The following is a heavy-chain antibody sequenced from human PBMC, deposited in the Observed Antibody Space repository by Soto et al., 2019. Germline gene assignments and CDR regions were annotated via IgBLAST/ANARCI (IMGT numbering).Heavy chain of an antibody. J-gene: IGHJ5*02. CDR2: IIPIFGTA. CDR1: GGTFSSYA. D-gene: IGHD3-22*01. Sequence: QVQLVQSGAEVKKPGSSVKVSCKASGGTFSSYAISWVRQAPGQGPEWMGGIIPIFGTANYAQKFQGRVTITADEPTRAAYMELVSLRSEDTAVYYCARPPRYFYDSSGQSAWFDPWGQGTLVTVSS. V-gene: IGHV1-69*12. CDR3: ARPPRYFYDSSGQSAWFDP.